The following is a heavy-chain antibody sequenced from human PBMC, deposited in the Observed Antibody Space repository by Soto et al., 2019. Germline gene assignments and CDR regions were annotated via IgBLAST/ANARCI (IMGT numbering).Heavy chain of an antibody. CDR3: AREAEGAMVRGVITFDY. D-gene: IGHD3-10*01. Sequence: SVKVSCKASGGTFSSYAISWVRQAPGQGLEWMGGIIPIFGTANYAQKFQGRVTITADESTSTAYMELSSLRSEDTAVYYCAREAEGAMVRGVITFDYWGQGTLVTVSS. J-gene: IGHJ4*02. CDR2: IIPIFGTA. CDR1: GGTFSSYA. V-gene: IGHV1-69*13.